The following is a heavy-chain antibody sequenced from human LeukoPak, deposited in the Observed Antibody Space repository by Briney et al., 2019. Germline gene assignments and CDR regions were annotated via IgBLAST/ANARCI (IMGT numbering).Heavy chain of an antibody. CDR3: VSALAAAFSY. V-gene: IGHV1-18*01. Sequence: VASVKVSFKASGYTFNTFGITWVRQAPGQGVEWLGWIAVYNGDTNYAQKFQGRVTLTTDTSTNTAYMELTSLTTDDTAVYARVSALAAAFSYCGQGTLVTVSS. CDR1: GYTFNTFG. J-gene: IGHJ4*02. D-gene: IGHD2-15*01. CDR2: IAVYNGDT.